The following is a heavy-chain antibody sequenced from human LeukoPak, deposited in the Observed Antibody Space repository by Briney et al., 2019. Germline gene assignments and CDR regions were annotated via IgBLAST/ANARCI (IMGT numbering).Heavy chain of an antibody. Sequence: ASVKLSCKASGYTFTVYYIHWVRQAPGQGLGWMRWINPNSGGTNYAQRFQGRVTMTRDTSFSTAYMELSRLRSDDTAVYYCARGPGPADDGGGYCFDYWGQGTLVTVSS. J-gene: IGHJ4*02. D-gene: IGHD3-22*01. CDR3: ARGPGPADDGGGYCFDY. CDR2: INPNSGGT. V-gene: IGHV1-2*02. CDR1: GYTFTVYY.